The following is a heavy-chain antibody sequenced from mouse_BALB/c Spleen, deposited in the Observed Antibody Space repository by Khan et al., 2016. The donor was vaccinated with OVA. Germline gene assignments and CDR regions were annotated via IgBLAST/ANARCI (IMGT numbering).Heavy chain of an antibody. CDR3: VRSFHYGSSTWLAY. V-gene: IGHV1-69*02. CDR1: GYPLTSYW. D-gene: IGHD1-1*01. J-gene: IGHJ3*01. CDR2: IDPSDSYT. Sequence: QVQLQQSGAELVKPGASVKLSCKASGYPLTSYWLHWVKQRPGQGPEWIGEIDPSDSYTNYNQKFEGRATLTVDKSSSTTYMYLSSLTSEDSAVYYCVRSFHYGSSTWLAYWGQGTLSLSLQ.